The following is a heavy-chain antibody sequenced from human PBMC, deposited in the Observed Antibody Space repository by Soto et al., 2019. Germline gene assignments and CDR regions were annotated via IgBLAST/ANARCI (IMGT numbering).Heavy chain of an antibody. J-gene: IGHJ6*03. CDR2: ISSSSSYI. Sequence: EVQLVESGGGLVKPGGSLRLSCAASGFTFSSYSMNCVRQAPGKGLEWVSSISSSSSYIYYADSVKGRFTISRDNAKNSLYLQMNSLRAEDTAVYYCARPWGHYYYYYYMDVWGKGTTVTVSS. D-gene: IGHD7-27*01. CDR3: ARPWGHYYYYYYMDV. CDR1: GFTFSSYS. V-gene: IGHV3-21*01.